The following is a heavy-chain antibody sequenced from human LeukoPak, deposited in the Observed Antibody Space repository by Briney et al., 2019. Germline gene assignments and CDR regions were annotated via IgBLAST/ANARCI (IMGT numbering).Heavy chain of an antibody. Sequence: GGSLRLSCAASGFTFSNYEMNWVRQAPGKGLEWISHISNIGDIIHYADSVEGRFTISRDNAKNSLYLQMNSLRAEDTAVYYCARDPHDYGDGYFDYWGQGTLVTVSS. J-gene: IGHJ4*02. CDR3: ARDPHDYGDGYFDY. CDR1: GFTFSNYE. V-gene: IGHV3-48*03. D-gene: IGHD4-17*01. CDR2: ISNIGDII.